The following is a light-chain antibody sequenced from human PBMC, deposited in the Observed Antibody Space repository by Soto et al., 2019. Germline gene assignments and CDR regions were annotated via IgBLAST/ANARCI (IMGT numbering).Light chain of an antibody. CDR3: QQRSTWPKT. V-gene: IGKV3-11*01. Sequence: EIVLTQSPATLSLSPGERATLSCRASQSVATYLAWYQQKPGQAPRLLIYDASTRATGIPSRFSGSGSGTDFTLTISSLEPEDISVYYCQQRSTWPKTFGQGTKVDIK. CDR1: QSVATY. CDR2: DAS. J-gene: IGKJ1*01.